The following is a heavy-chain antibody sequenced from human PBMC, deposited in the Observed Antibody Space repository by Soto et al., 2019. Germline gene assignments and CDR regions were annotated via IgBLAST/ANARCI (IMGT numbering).Heavy chain of an antibody. D-gene: IGHD1-26*01. V-gene: IGHV3-74*01. J-gene: IGHJ2*01. CDR3: ARGWSLNWDFEL. Sequence: EVQLVESGGGLVQPGGSLRLSCAASGFTFSSYWMHWVRQAPGKGLVWVSRINSDGSSTSYADSVKGRFTISRDNAKNTLELQMNRLGAEDTAVDYCARGWSLNWDFELWGRGTLGTVSS. CDR1: GFTFSSYW. CDR2: INSDGSST.